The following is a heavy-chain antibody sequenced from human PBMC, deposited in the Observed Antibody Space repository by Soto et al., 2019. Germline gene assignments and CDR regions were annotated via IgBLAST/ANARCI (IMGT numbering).Heavy chain of an antibody. CDR3: ARTFCSTTSCQPHGMDV. CDR1: RGSVSSGSYY. D-gene: IGHD2-2*01. J-gene: IGHJ6*02. Sequence: SETLSLTCTVSRGSVSSGSYYWTWIRQPPGKGLEWIGYIYYSGSTNYNPSLKSRVTISLDTSNNQFSLRLSSVTAADTAVYYCARTFCSTTSCQPHGMDVWGQGTTVAVSS. CDR2: IYYSGST. V-gene: IGHV4-61*01.